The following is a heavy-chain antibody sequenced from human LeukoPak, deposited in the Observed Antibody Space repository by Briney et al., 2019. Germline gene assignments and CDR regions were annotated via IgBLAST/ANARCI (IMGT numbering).Heavy chain of an antibody. CDR1: GGSFSGYY. CDR3: ATNSYYYDSSGYYPLDY. Sequence: SETLSLTCAVYGGSFSGYYWSWIRQPPGKGLEWIGEINHSGSTNYNPSLKSRVTISVDTSKNQFSLKLSSVTAADTAVYYCATNSYYYDSSGYYPLDYWGQGTLVTVSS. D-gene: IGHD3-22*01. CDR2: INHSGST. V-gene: IGHV4-34*01. J-gene: IGHJ4*02.